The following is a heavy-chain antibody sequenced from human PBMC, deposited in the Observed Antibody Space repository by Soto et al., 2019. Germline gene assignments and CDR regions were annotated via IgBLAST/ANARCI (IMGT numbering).Heavy chain of an antibody. CDR2: ISSSGSTI. Sequence: GGSLRLSCAASGFTFSDYYMSWIRQAPGKGLEWVSYISSSGSTIYYADSVKGRFTISRDNAKNSLYLQMNSLRAEDTAVYYCAREGLRVVPAANDAFDIWGQGTMVTVSS. J-gene: IGHJ3*02. CDR1: GFTFSDYY. D-gene: IGHD2-2*01. V-gene: IGHV3-11*01. CDR3: AREGLRVVPAANDAFDI.